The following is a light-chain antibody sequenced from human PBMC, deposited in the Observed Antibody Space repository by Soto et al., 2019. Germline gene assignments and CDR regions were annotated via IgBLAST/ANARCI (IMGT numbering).Light chain of an antibody. Sequence: QSVLPQPPSVSGAPGQRLTISCTGSSSNIGAGYDVHWYQQLPGTAPRLLIYGNSNRPAGVPDRFSGSKSGTSASLAITGLQAEDEADYYCQSYDSSLSGYVFGTGTKVTGL. CDR3: QSYDSSLSGYV. CDR2: GNS. V-gene: IGLV1-40*01. J-gene: IGLJ1*01. CDR1: SSNIGAGYD.